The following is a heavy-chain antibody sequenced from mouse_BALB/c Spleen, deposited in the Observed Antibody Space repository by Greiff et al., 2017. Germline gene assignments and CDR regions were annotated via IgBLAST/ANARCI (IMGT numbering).Heavy chain of an antibody. CDR2: IHYSGST. D-gene: IGHD1-1*01. CDR1: GYSITSGYS. CDR3: ARGGFITTVVREGFAY. J-gene: IGHJ3*01. V-gene: IGHV3-1*02. Sequence: EVKLMESGPDLVKPSQSLSLTCTVTGYSITSGYSWHWIRQFPGNKLEWMGYIHYSGSTNYNPSLKSRISITRDTSKNQFFLQLNSVTTEDTATYYCARGGFITTVVREGFAYWGQGTLVTVSA.